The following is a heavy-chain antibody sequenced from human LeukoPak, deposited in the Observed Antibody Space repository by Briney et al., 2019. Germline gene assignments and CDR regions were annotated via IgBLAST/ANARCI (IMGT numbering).Heavy chain of an antibody. J-gene: IGHJ5*02. Sequence: SVKVSCKASGYTFTSYGISWVRQAPGQGLEWMGGIIPIFGTANYAQKFQGRVTITTDESTSTAYMELSSLRSEDTAVYYCARGGVGASSPWFDPWGQGTLVTVSS. CDR3: ARGGVGASSPWFDP. D-gene: IGHD1-26*01. V-gene: IGHV1-69*05. CDR1: GYTFTSYG. CDR2: IIPIFGTA.